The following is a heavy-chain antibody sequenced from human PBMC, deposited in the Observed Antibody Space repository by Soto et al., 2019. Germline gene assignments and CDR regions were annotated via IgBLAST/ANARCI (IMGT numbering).Heavy chain of an antibody. V-gene: IGHV1-8*01. CDR2: MNPNSGNT. Sequence: ASVKVSCKASGYTFTSYDINWVRQATGQGLEWMGWMNPNSGNTGYAQKFQGRVTMTRNTSISTAYMELSSLRSEDTAVYYCARGPDYDFPDPGGYDYYYMDVWGKGTTVIVSS. CDR3: ARGPDYDFPDPGGYDYYYMDV. J-gene: IGHJ6*03. D-gene: IGHD3-3*01. CDR1: GYTFTSYD.